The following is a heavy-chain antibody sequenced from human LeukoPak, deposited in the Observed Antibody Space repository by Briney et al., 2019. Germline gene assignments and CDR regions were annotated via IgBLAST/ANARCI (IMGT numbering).Heavy chain of an antibody. D-gene: IGHD1-26*01. CDR1: GDSISGSSYY. J-gene: IGHJ5*02. Sequence: SETLSLTCTVSGDSISGSSYYWSWIRQPPGKGLEWIGEINHSGSTNYNPSLKSRVTISVDTPKNQFSLKLSSVTAADTAVYYCARVSHWWGAKGGWFDPWGQGTLVTVSS. V-gene: IGHV4-39*07. CDR2: INHSGST. CDR3: ARVSHWWGAKGGWFDP.